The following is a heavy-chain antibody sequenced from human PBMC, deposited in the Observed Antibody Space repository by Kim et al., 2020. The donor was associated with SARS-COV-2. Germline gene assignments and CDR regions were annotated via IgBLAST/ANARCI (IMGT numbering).Heavy chain of an antibody. V-gene: IGHV3-7*01. D-gene: IGHD6-19*01. Sequence: YYVASVKGRFTISRDNAKNSLYLQMNSLRAEDTAVYYCARVFSSGCPDYWGQGTLVTVSS. CDR3: ARVFSSGCPDY. J-gene: IGHJ4*02.